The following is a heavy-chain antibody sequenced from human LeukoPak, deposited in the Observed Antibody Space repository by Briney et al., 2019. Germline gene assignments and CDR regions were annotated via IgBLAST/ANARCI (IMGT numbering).Heavy chain of an antibody. CDR2: INHSGST. CDR3: ARGGRRITMIVVAKGYFDY. Sequence: KPSETLSLTCAVYGGSFSGYYWSWIRQPPGKGLEWIGEINHSGSTNYNPSLKSRVTISVDTFKNQFSLKLSSVTAADTAVYYCARGGRRITMIVVAKGYFDYWGQGTLVTVSS. V-gene: IGHV4-34*01. CDR1: GGSFSGYY. D-gene: IGHD3-22*01. J-gene: IGHJ4*02.